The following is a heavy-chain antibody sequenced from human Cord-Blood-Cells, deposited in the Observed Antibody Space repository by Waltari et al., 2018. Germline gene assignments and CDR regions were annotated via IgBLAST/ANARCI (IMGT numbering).Heavy chain of an antibody. V-gene: IGHV4-34*01. CDR2: INHSGST. CDR1: GGSFRGYY. CDR3: ARGYSSSYVDY. Sequence: QVQLQQWGAGLLKPSETLSLTCAVYGGSFRGYYWSWIRQPPGKGLEWIGEINHSGSTNYSPSLKSRVTISVDTSKNQFSLKLSSVTAADTAVYYCARGYSSSYVDYWGQGTLVTVSS. D-gene: IGHD6-6*01. J-gene: IGHJ4*02.